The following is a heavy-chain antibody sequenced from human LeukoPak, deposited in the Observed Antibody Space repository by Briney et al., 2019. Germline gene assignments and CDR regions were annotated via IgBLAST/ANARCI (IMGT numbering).Heavy chain of an antibody. Sequence: GGSLRLSCTASGFTFGDYAMTWVRQAPGKGLEWVSSITRSSIYIYYADSVKGRFTISRDNAKNSLYLQMNSLRAEDTAVYYCARARYDGSGYYSIFDYWGQGTLVTVSS. V-gene: IGHV3-21*01. CDR2: ITRSSIYI. CDR3: ARARYDGSGYYSIFDY. D-gene: IGHD3-22*01. J-gene: IGHJ4*02. CDR1: GFTFGDYA.